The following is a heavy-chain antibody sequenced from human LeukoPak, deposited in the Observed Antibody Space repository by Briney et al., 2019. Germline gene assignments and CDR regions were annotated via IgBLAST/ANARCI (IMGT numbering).Heavy chain of an antibody. Sequence: ASETLSLTCTVSSYSISSGYYWGWMRQPPGKGLDWNGSIYHFGSTYYSPSLKSRVTISVDTSKNQFSLRLSSVTAADTAVYYCARLRGEGSLVDYWGQGTLVTVSS. J-gene: IGHJ4*02. V-gene: IGHV4-38-2*02. CDR3: ARLRGEGSLVDY. CDR2: IYHFGST. CDR1: SYSISSGYY. D-gene: IGHD6-13*01.